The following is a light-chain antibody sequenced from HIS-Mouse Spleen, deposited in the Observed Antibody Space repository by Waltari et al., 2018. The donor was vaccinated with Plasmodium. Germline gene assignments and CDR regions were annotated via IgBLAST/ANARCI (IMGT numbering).Light chain of an antibody. Sequence: QSALTQPASVSGSPGQSITISCTGTSSDVGGYNYVSWYQQHPGKAPKPMIYDVSNRPSGVSNRFSGSKSGNTASLTISGLQAEDEADYYCSSYTSSSTLRWVFGGGTKLTVL. J-gene: IGLJ3*02. CDR2: DVS. V-gene: IGLV2-14*03. CDR1: SSDVGGYNY. CDR3: SSYTSSSTLRWV.